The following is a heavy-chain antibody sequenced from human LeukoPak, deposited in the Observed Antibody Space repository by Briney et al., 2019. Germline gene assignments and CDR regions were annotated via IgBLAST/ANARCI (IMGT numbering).Heavy chain of an antibody. CDR1: GYTFTGYY. Sequence: SVKVSCKASGYTFTGYYMHWVRKTPGQGLGWMGWINPNTGDTNYGRKFQGRVTMTRDTAINTAYMELRSLRSDDTAVYYCARSRRVGNGEYPDYWGQGTLVTVSS. V-gene: IGHV1-2*02. CDR2: INPNTGDT. J-gene: IGHJ4*02. D-gene: IGHD3-10*01. CDR3: ARSRRVGNGEYPDY.